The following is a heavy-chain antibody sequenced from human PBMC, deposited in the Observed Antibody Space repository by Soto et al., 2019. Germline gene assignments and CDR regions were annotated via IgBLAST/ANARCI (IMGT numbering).Heavy chain of an antibody. J-gene: IGHJ4*02. CDR1: GYTFTNYG. Sequence: QVQLVQSGAEVKKPGASVKVSCKASGYTFTNYGISWVRQAPGQGLEGRGWIGPYNGNPNNAQKLQGRVTMTTDTSTSTAYMELRSLRSDDTAVYYCGRRDDFWNGYIDYWGQGTLVTVSS. CDR2: IGPYNGNP. D-gene: IGHD3-3*01. CDR3: GRRDDFWNGYIDY. V-gene: IGHV1-18*01.